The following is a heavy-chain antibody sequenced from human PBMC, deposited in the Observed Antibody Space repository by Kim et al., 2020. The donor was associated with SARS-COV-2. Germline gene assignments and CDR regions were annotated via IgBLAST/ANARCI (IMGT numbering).Heavy chain of an antibody. CDR1: GFTFSSYA. D-gene: IGHD6-19*01. Sequence: GGSLRLSCAASGFTFSSYAMHWVRQAPGKGLEWVAVISYDGSNKYYADSVKGRFTISRDNSKNTLYLQMNSLRAEDTAVYYCARGGKGSSGWGYWGQGTLVTVSS. J-gene: IGHJ4*02. CDR2: ISYDGSNK. V-gene: IGHV3-30*04. CDR3: ARGGKGSSGWGY.